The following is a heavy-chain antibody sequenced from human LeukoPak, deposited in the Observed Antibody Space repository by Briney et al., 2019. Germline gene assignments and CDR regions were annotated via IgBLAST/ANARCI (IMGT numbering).Heavy chain of an antibody. CDR2: ISAYNGNT. V-gene: IGHV1-18*01. J-gene: IGHJ3*02. CDR1: GYTFTSYG. D-gene: IGHD3-16*02. Sequence: ASVKVSCKASGYTFTSYGIRWVRQAPGQGLEWMGWISAYNGNTNYAQKLQGRVTMTTDTSTSTAYMELRSLRSDDTAVYYCARDGMITFGGVIVLDAFDIWGQGTMVTVSS. CDR3: ARDGMITFGGVIVLDAFDI.